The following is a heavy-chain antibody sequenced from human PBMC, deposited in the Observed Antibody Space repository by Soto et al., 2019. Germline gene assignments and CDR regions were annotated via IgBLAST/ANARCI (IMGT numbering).Heavy chain of an antibody. CDR2: IYDSESD. D-gene: IGHD6-6*01. V-gene: IGHV4-31*03. J-gene: IGHJ4*02. CDR1: GESISSGGYY. Sequence: QVQLQESGPGLVKASQTLSLICSVSGESISSGGYYWSWIRHHPGKGLEWIGYIYDSESDYYNPSLKSRVTISMDTSKNHFAIKLSSVTAADTAVYYCARASSSSSAADYWGQGTLITVSS. CDR3: ARASSSSSAADY.